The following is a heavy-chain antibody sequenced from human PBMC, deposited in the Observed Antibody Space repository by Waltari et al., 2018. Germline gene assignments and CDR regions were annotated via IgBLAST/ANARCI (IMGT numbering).Heavy chain of an antibody. D-gene: IGHD6-13*01. CDR1: GFTVSSNY. CDR2: IYSGGST. Sequence: EVQLVESGGGLIQPGGSLRLSCAASGFTVSSNYMSWVRQAPGKGLEWVSVIYSGGSTYYADSVKGRFTISRDNSKNTLYLQMNSLRAEDTAVYYCARARGNSWYSGPYGMDVWGQGTTVTVSS. J-gene: IGHJ6*02. V-gene: IGHV3-53*01. CDR3: ARARGNSWYSGPYGMDV.